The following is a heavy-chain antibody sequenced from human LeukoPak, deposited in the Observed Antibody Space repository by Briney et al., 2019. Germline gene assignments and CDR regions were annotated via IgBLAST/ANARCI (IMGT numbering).Heavy chain of an antibody. D-gene: IGHD5-18*01. CDR3: GSDTVLGY. CDR2: IESDGSNT. V-gene: IGHV3-74*01. CDR1: GFTVSSNH. J-gene: IGHJ4*02. Sequence: PGGSLRLSCAASGFTVSSNHMSWVRQAPGKGLVWVSRIESDGSNTFYADSVKGRFTISRDNAKNMVYLQMNSLRVEDTAVYYCGSDTVLGYWGQGTLVTVSS.